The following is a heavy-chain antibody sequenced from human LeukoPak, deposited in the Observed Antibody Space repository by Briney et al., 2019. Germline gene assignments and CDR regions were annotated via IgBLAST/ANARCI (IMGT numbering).Heavy chain of an antibody. CDR2: ISAYNGNT. D-gene: IGHD2-2*01. J-gene: IGHJ3*02. CDR3: ASPSSAAVDAFDI. Sequence: ASVKVSCKASGGTFSSYGISWVRQAPGQGLEWMGWISAYNGNTNYAQKLQGRVTMTTDTSTSTAYMELRSLRSDDTAVYYCASPSSAAVDAFDIWGQGTMVTVSS. CDR1: GGTFSSYG. V-gene: IGHV1-18*01.